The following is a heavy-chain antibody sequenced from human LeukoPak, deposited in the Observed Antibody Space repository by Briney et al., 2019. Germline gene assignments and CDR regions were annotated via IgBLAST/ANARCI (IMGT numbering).Heavy chain of an antibody. V-gene: IGHV3-23*01. Sequence: GGSLRLSCAASGLTFSSYAMSWVRQAPGKGLEWVSAISGSGGSTYYADSVKGRFTISRDNSKNTPYLQMNSLRAEDTAVYYCAKDLLPGYSYGPFDYWGQGTLVTVSS. CDR3: AKDLLPGYSYGPFDY. D-gene: IGHD5-18*01. CDR2: ISGSGGST. J-gene: IGHJ4*02. CDR1: GLTFSSYA.